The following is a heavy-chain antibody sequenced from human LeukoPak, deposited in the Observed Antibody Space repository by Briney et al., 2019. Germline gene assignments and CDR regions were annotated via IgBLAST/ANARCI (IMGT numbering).Heavy chain of an antibody. Sequence: GASVKVSCKASGYTFTSHYMHWVRQAPGQGLEWMGIINPSGGSTSYAQKFQGRVTMTRDTSTSTVYMELSSLRSEDTAVYYCARDHSGYEVDYWGQGTLVTVSS. CDR1: GYTFTSHY. CDR2: INPSGGST. V-gene: IGHV1-46*01. CDR3: ARDHSGYEVDY. D-gene: IGHD5-12*01. J-gene: IGHJ4*02.